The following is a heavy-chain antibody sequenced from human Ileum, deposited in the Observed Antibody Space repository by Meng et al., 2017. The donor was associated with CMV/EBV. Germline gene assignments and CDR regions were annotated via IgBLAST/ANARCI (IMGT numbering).Heavy chain of an antibody. CDR1: GYTFSDYY. J-gene: IGHJ4*02. D-gene: IGHD6-25*01. CDR3: TRGPSSGAFDY. CDR2: INPYNGAT. V-gene: IGHV1-2*02. Sequence: QVSLVQSGAEVKKPGASVKVSCKASGYTFSDYYMHWVRQAPGQGFEWMGWINPYNGATDSAQKFQGRVTMTRDTSIDTAFMELTWLKFDDTAVYYCTRGPSSGAFDYWGQGTLVTVPS.